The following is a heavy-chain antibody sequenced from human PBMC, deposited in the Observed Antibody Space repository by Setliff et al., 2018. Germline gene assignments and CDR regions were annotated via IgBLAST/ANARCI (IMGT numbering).Heavy chain of an antibody. CDR1: GFTFRSYW. J-gene: IGHJ4*02. CDR2: IGRRADLI. D-gene: IGHD6-25*01. V-gene: IGHV3-48*01. Sequence: PGGSLRLSCAASGFTFRSYWMSWVRQAPGKGLEWVSYIGRRADLIYYADSVRGRFTISRDSARNSLNLQMNSLTADDTAVYYCARDSGSGGNFDYWGQGTLVTVSS. CDR3: ARDSGSGGNFDY.